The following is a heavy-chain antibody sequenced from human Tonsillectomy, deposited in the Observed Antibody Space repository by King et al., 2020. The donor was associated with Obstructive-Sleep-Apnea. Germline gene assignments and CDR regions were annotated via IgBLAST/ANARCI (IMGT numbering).Heavy chain of an antibody. CDR1: GGSISSYY. CDR3: ARHLSGSWDLGWVDP. J-gene: IGHJ5*02. Sequence: QLQESGPGLVKSSETLSLTCSVSGGSISSYYWSWIRQPPGKGLEWIGYIYYSGSTDYNSSLKSRVTISVDTSKNQFSLTLSSVTAADTAIYYFARHLSGSWDLGWVDPWGQGTLVTVSS. CDR2: IYYSGST. D-gene: IGHD6-13*01. V-gene: IGHV4-59*01.